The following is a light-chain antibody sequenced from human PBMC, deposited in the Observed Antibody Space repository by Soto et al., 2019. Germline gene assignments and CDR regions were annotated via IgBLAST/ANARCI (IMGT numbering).Light chain of an antibody. CDR3: QQYNIWPWT. CDR1: QSVSSN. V-gene: IGKV3-15*01. J-gene: IGKJ1*01. Sequence: RVLPEIPDTIAFCSGEIPYLSCRASQSVSSNLAWYQQKPGQAPRLLIYGASTRATGIPARFSGSGSGTEFTLTISRLQSEDCAAYYCQQYNIWPWTFAEGTKVDIK. CDR2: GAS.